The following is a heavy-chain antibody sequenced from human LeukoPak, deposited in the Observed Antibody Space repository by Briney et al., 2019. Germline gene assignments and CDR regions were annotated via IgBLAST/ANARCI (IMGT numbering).Heavy chain of an antibody. V-gene: IGHV3-7*03. CDR3: ASAGGDSRSPLPFYY. J-gene: IGHJ4*02. Sequence: PGGSLRLSCAASGFTFGSYWMSWVRQAPGKGLEWVANIKQDGSEKYYVDSVKGRFTISRDDAENSLSLQMNSLRAEDTAAYYCASAGGDSRSPLPFYYWGQGTLVTVSS. D-gene: IGHD6-6*01. CDR1: GFTFGSYW. CDR2: IKQDGSEK.